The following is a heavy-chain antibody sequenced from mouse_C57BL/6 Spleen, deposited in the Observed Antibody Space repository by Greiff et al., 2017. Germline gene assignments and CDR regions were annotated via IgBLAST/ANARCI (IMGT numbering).Heavy chain of an antibody. D-gene: IGHD1-1*02. CDR3: ARTGSYGYAMDY. CDR2: IYPSDSET. Sequence: VQLQQPGAELVRPGSSVKLSCKASGYTFTSYWLDWVKQRPGQGLEWIGNIYPSDSETHYNQKFKDKATLTVDKSSSTAYMQLSSLTSEDSAVYYCARTGSYGYAMDYWGQGTSVTVSS. CDR1: GYTFTSYW. V-gene: IGHV1-61*01. J-gene: IGHJ4*01.